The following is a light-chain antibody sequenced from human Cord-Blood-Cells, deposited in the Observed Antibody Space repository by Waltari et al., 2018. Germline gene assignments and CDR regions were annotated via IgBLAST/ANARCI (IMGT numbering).Light chain of an antibody. V-gene: IGKV1-5*03. CDR3: QQYKSYSPYS. CDR2: TAS. J-gene: IGKJ2*03. Sequence: DIQMTQSPSTLSASVGDRVTITCRASQSRSSWLAWYQQKPGKAHKLLIYTASSLESGVPSRFSGSGSGTEFTLTISSLQPDDFATYYCQQYKSYSPYSFGQGTKLEIK. CDR1: QSRSSW.